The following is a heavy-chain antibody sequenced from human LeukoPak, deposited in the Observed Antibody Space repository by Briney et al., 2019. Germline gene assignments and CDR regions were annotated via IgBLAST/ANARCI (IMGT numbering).Heavy chain of an antibody. J-gene: IGHJ6*03. D-gene: IGHD4-11*01. V-gene: IGHV1-18*01. CDR1: GDTFTSYG. CDR2: ISGYNGNT. CDR3: ARGSYSIYYMNV. Sequence: ASVKVSCKASGDTFTSYGISWVRQAPGQGLEWMGWISGYNGNTNYAQNLQGRVTMTTDTSTSTAYMELRSLRSGDTAVYYCARGSYSIYYMNVWGKGTTVTVSS.